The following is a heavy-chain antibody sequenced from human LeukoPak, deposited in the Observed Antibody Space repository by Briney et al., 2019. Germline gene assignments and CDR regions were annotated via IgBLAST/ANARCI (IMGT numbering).Heavy chain of an antibody. CDR3: ARNSLYCSSTSCSPGIDY. J-gene: IGHJ4*02. V-gene: IGHV1-2*02. D-gene: IGHD2-2*01. CDR1: GYTFTGYY. CDR2: INLNSGGT. Sequence: ASVKVSFKASGYTFTGYYMHWVRQAPGQGLEWMGWINLNSGGTNYAQKFQGRVTMTRDTYISTAYMELSRLRSDDTAVYYCARNSLYCSSTSCSPGIDYWGQGTLVTVSS.